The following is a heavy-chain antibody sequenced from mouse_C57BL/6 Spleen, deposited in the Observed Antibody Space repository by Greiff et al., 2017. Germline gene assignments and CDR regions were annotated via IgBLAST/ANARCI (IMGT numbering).Heavy chain of an antibody. V-gene: IGHV1-69*01. Sequence: QVQLKQPGAELVMPGASVKLSCKASGYTFTSYWMHWVKQRPGQGLEWIGEIDPSDSYTNYNQKFKGKSTLTVDKSSSTAYMQRSSLTSEDSAVYYCARSYSRAMDYWGQGTSVTVSS. CDR3: ARSYSRAMDY. J-gene: IGHJ4*01. CDR2: IDPSDSYT. D-gene: IGHD2-5*01. CDR1: GYTFTSYW.